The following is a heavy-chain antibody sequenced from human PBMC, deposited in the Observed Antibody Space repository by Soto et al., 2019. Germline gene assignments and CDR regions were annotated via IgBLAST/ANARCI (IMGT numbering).Heavy chain of an antibody. J-gene: IGHJ6*02. CDR2: IYYSGST. CDR3: ARQRPTDGRWEFANYYGMDV. Sequence: PSETLSLTCTVSGGSISSGDYYWSWIRQPPGKGLEWIGYIYYSGSTYYNPSLKSRVTISVDTSKNQFSLKLSSVTAADTAVYYCARQRPTDGRWEFANYYGMDVWGQGTQVTVSS. V-gene: IGHV4-30-4*01. D-gene: IGHD1-26*01. CDR1: GGSISSGDYY.